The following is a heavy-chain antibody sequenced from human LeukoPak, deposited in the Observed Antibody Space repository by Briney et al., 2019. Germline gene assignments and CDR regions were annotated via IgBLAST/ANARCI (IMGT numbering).Heavy chain of an antibody. CDR3: ARARAAGFDP. J-gene: IGHJ5*02. CDR1: GGSISSYY. CDR2: IYYSGST. Sequence: PSETLSLTCTVSGGSISSYYWSWIRQPPGKRLEWIGYIYYSGSTNYNPSLKSRVTISVDTSKNQFSLKLSSVTAADTAVYYYARARAAGFDPWGQGTLVTVSS. V-gene: IGHV4-59*01. D-gene: IGHD2-15*01.